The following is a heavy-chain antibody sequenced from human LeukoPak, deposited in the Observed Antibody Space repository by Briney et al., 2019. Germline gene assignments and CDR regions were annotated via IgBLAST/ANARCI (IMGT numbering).Heavy chain of an antibody. CDR2: MNPNSGNT. CDR1: GYTFTSYD. CDR3: ARAMVRGALIAGY. D-gene: IGHD3-10*01. J-gene: IGHJ4*02. V-gene: IGHV1-8*01. Sequence: ASVKVSCKASGYTFTSYDINWVRQATGQGLEWMGWMNPNSGNTGYAQKFQGRVTMTRNTSISTAYMELSSLRSEDTAMYYCARAMVRGALIAGYWGQGTLVTVSS.